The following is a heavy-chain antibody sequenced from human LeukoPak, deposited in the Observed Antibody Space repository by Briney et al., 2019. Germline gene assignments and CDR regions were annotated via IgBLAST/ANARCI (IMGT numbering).Heavy chain of an antibody. CDR1: GYTFTSYG. CDR3: ARDTPYYYDSSPSGY. D-gene: IGHD3-22*01. V-gene: IGHV1-18*01. J-gene: IGHJ4*02. Sequence: GASVKVSCKASGYTFTSYGISWVRQAPGQGLEWMGWISAYNGNTNYAQKLQGRVTMTTDTSTSTAYMELRSLRSDDTAVYYCARDTPYYYDSSPSGYWGQGTLVTVSS. CDR2: ISAYNGNT.